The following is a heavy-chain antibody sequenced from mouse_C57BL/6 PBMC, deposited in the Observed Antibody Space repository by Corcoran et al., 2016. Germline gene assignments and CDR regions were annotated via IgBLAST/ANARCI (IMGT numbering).Heavy chain of an antibody. CDR2: IYPRSGNT. J-gene: IGHJ2*01. D-gene: IGHD1-1*01. Sequence: QVQLQQSGAELARPGASVKLSCKASGYTFTSYGISWVKQRTGQGLEWIGEIYPRSGNTYYNEKFKDKATLTADKSSSTAYMELRSLTSEDSAVYFCAREITTVEDYFDYWGQGTTLTVSS. V-gene: IGHV1-81*01. CDR1: GYTFTSYG. CDR3: AREITTVEDYFDY.